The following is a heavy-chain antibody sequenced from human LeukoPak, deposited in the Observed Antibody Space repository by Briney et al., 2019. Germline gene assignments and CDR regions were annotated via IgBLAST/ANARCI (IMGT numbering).Heavy chain of an antibody. Sequence: GGSLRLSCAASGFTFSTYAMSWVRQAPGKGLEWASSITGIGGITHYADSVKGRFTISRDNSKNTVYLQMNSLRADDTAVYYCAKDASSSWRWGAFDIWGQGIVVTVSS. D-gene: IGHD6-13*01. V-gene: IGHV3-23*01. J-gene: IGHJ3*02. CDR3: AKDASSSWRWGAFDI. CDR2: ITGIGGIT. CDR1: GFTFSTYA.